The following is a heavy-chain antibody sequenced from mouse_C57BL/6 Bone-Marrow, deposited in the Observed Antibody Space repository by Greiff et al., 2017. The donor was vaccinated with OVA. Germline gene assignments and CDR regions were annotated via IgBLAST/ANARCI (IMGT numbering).Heavy chain of an antibody. D-gene: IGHD1-1*01. CDR2: IYPNSGST. J-gene: IGHJ3*01. CDR3: ARERSYYDGSSISWFAY. Sequence: QVQLKQPGAELVKPGASVKLSCKASGYTFTSYWMHWVKQRPGQGLEWIGMIYPNSGSTNYNEKFKSKATLTVDKSSSTAYMQLSSLTSDDSAVYYRARERSYYDGSSISWFAYWGQGTLVTVAA. V-gene: IGHV1-64*01. CDR1: GYTFTSYW.